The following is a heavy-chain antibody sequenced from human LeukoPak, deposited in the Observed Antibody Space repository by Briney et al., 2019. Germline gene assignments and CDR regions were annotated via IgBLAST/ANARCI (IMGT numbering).Heavy chain of an antibody. CDR2: IYYSGST. J-gene: IGHJ4*02. CDR3: ARLWSGYRPPDY. V-gene: IGHV4-39*01. CDR1: GGSISGDSYY. D-gene: IGHD3-3*01. Sequence: SETLSLTCTVSGGSISGDSYYRGRIRQPPGKGLEWIGSIYYSGSTYYNPSLKSRATISVDTSKSQISLKLRSVTAADTAMYYCARLWSGYRPPDYWGQGTLVTVSS.